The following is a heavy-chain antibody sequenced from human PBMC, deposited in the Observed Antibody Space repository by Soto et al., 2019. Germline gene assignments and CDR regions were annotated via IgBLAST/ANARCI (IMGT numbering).Heavy chain of an antibody. Sequence: SGPTLVNPTETLTLTCTFSGFSLSTSGVGVGWIRQSPGKAPEWLALIYWDDEKRYSASLKSRLTISKDTSKNQVVLTMANLDPADTATYHCAHRVLRTVFGLVTTTAIYSDFWGQGTPVTVSS. J-gene: IGHJ4*02. V-gene: IGHV2-5*02. CDR3: AHRVLRTVFGLVTTTAIYSDF. D-gene: IGHD3-3*01. CDR2: IYWDDEK. CDR1: GFSLSTSGVG.